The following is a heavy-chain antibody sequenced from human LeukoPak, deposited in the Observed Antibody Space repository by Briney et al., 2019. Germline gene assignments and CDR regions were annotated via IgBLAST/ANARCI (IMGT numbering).Heavy chain of an antibody. V-gene: IGHV3-23*01. CDR2: ISDSGGST. J-gene: IGHJ4*02. CDR1: GFTFSDYA. Sequence: PGGPLRLSCVASGFTFSDYAMSWVRQAPGKGLEWVSGISDSGGSTYYADFVKGRGTISRDNSKNTVSLQMNNLRAEDTAVYFCARHDSFIPYWGQGTLVTVTS. CDR3: ARHDSFIPY. D-gene: IGHD3-16*02.